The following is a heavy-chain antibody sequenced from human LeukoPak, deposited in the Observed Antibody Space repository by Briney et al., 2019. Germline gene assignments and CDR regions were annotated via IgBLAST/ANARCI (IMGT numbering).Heavy chain of an antibody. CDR1: GFTFDDYA. Sequence: GGSLRLSCAASGFTFDDYAMHWVRQAPGKGLEWVSLISWDGGSTYYADSVKGRFTISRGNSKNSLYLQMNSLRAEDTALYYCAKGIAAASYYMDVWGKGTTVTVSS. CDR3: AKGIAAASYYMDV. D-gene: IGHD6-13*01. CDR2: ISWDGGST. V-gene: IGHV3-43D*03. J-gene: IGHJ6*03.